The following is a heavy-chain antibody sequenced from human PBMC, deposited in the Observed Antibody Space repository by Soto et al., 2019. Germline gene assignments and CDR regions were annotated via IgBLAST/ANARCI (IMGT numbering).Heavy chain of an antibody. CDR2: IIPIFGTA. CDR3: ASSTRKYSYGSYFDY. CDR1: GGTFSSYA. J-gene: IGHJ4*02. V-gene: IGHV1-69*06. Sequence: ASVKVSCKASGGTFSSYAISWVRLAPGQGLEWMGGIIPIFGTANYAQKFQGRVTITADKSTSTVYMELSSLRSEDTAVYYCASSTRKYSYGSYFDYWGQGTLVTVSS. D-gene: IGHD5-18*01.